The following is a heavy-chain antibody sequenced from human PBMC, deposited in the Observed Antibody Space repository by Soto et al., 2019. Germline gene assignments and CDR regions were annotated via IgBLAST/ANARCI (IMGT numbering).Heavy chain of an antibody. CDR3: ARDLGYYDSSGYFDY. J-gene: IGHJ4*02. CDR1: GFTFSYA. D-gene: IGHD3-22*01. CDR2: ISGSGGNT. V-gene: IGHV3-23*01. Sequence: GGSLRLSCAASGFTFSYAINWVRQAPGKGLEWVSAISGSGGNTYYADSVKGRFTISRDNAKNSLYLQMNSLRAEDTAVYYCARDLGYYDSSGYFDYWGQGTLVTVSS.